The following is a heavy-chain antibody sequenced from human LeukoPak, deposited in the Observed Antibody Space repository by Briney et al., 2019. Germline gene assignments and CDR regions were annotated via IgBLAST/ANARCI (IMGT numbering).Heavy chain of an antibody. Sequence: GESLKISCRGSGYSFTNFWIGWVRQMPGKGLEWMGVISPGDSGIRYSPSFQGQVTISVDKSISTAYLQWSSLKASDSAMYYCAAGGTSAPWGQGTLVTVSS. CDR2: ISPGDSGI. V-gene: IGHV5-51*01. J-gene: IGHJ5*02. D-gene: IGHD1/OR15-1a*01. CDR3: AAGGTSAP. CDR1: GYSFTNFW.